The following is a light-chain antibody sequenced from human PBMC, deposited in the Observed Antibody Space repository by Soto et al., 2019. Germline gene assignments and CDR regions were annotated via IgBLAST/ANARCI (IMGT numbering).Light chain of an antibody. Sequence: DIQMTQSPSSLSASVGDRVIITCRASQSISSYLNWYQQKPGKAPKLLIYDASSLESGVPSRFSGSGSGTEFTLSISSLQPDDFATYYCQQYNSNWSFGQGTKVDIK. CDR2: DAS. CDR3: QQYNSNWS. J-gene: IGKJ1*01. V-gene: IGKV1-5*01. CDR1: QSISSY.